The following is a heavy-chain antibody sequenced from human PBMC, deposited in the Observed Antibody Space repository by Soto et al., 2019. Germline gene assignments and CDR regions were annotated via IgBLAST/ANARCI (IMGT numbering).Heavy chain of an antibody. CDR1: GYKFTAYW. J-gene: IGHJ2*01. CDR3: ARHIGVAVAGTRWYFDL. V-gene: IGHV5-51*01. CDR2: IYPGDSET. Sequence: GESLKISCEASGYKFTAYWIGWVRQTPGKGLEWMGIIYPGDSETRYSPSFQGQVTISVDKSNSTAYLQWNSLEASDTATYSGARHIGVAVAGTRWYFDLWGRGTLVTVSS. D-gene: IGHD6-19*01.